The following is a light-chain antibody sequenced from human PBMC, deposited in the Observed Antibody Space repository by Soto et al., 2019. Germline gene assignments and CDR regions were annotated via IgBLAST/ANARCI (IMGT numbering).Light chain of an antibody. CDR3: SSYTSSNTLV. CDR1: SSDVGGYNH. J-gene: IGLJ1*01. Sequence: QSALTQPASVSGSPGQSITISCTGTSSDVGGYNHVSWYQQHPGKAPKLMIYDVSNRPSGVSNRSSGSKSGNTASLTISGLQAEDEADYYCSSYTSSNTLVFGTGTKLTVL. V-gene: IGLV2-14*01. CDR2: DVS.